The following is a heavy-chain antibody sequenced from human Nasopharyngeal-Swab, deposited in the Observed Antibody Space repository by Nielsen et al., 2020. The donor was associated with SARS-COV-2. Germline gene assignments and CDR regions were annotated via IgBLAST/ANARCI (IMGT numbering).Heavy chain of an antibody. CDR3: ARRGGSSWYFDL. CDR2: VDPSGGST. V-gene: IGHV3-23*01. D-gene: IGHD6-13*01. J-gene: IGHJ2*01. Sequence: GESLKISCAASGFPFNNYGMNWVRQAPGEGLEWVSTVDPSGGSTYYADSVRGRFTISRDNAKNSLYLQMNSLRAGDTAVYYCARRGGSSWYFDLWGRGTLVTVSS. CDR1: GFPFNNYG.